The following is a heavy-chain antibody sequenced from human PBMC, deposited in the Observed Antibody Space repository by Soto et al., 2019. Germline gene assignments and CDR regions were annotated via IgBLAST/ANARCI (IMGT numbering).Heavy chain of an antibody. Sequence: QVQLVQSGPEVKKPGASVKVSCKASGYTLTNYGVSWVRQAPGQGLEWMGWISGYNGNTNYAQKLQGRVTITTDTTTSTPSMELRNLRCDDTGVYYCTADAPYRSEGRPYYYGVAVWGKGTTVTVSS. CDR3: TADAPYRSEGRPYYYGVAV. CDR1: GYTLTNYG. CDR2: ISGYNGNT. J-gene: IGHJ6*04. D-gene: IGHD3-10*01. V-gene: IGHV1-18*01.